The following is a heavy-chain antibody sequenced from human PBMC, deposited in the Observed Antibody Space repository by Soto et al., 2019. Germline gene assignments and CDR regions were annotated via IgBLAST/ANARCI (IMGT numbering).Heavy chain of an antibody. CDR2: ISGYNGDT. CDR1: GYTFSRYG. V-gene: IGHV1-18*01. D-gene: IGHD2-8*01. J-gene: IGHJ6*02. Sequence: QGQLVQSGPEVKKPGASVKVSCKTSGYTFSRYGISWVRQAPGQGLEWMGWISGYNGDTNYAQKVQGRVTMTIDTSTYTAYMELRSLTSDETAIYYCAKNGQPPYYYYGMDVWGQGTTVTVSS. CDR3: AKNGQPPYYYYGMDV.